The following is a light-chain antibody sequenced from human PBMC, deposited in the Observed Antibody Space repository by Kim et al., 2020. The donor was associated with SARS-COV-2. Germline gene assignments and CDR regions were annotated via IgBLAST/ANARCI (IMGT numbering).Light chain of an antibody. CDR2: PTS. J-gene: IGKJ5*01. CDR1: QGISTY. Sequence: ASVGDRVTITCRASQGISTYLAWYQQKPGKAPKLLIYPTSTVQSGVPSGFSGSGSGTEFTLTISNLQPEDFATYYCQQLISYPLTFGQGTRLEIK. V-gene: IGKV1-9*01. CDR3: QQLISYPLT.